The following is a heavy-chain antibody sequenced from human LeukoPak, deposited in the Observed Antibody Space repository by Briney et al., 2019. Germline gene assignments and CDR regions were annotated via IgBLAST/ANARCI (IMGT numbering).Heavy chain of an antibody. CDR1: GFTFSSFW. V-gene: IGHV3-7*05. D-gene: IGHD2-8*01. Sequence: GGSLRLSCAASGFTFSSFWMSWVRQAPGKGLERVAIINQDGSEKYYVDSVKGRLTISRDNAKNSLYLQMNNLRAEDTAVYYCGRGMTDWGQGTLVTVSS. CDR2: INQDGSEK. CDR3: GRGMTD. J-gene: IGHJ4*02.